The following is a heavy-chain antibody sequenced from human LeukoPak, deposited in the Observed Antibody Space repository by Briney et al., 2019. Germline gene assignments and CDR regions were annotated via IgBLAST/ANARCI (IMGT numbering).Heavy chain of an antibody. J-gene: IGHJ4*02. D-gene: IGHD2-15*01. CDR2: ISSSSSYI. CDR3: ARSKDGGLTIFDY. CDR1: GFTFTTYT. Sequence: PGGSLRLSCAASGFTFTTYTMAWVRQAPGKGLEGVSSISSSSSYIYYADSVKGRFTISRDNAKNSLYLQMNSLRAEDTAVYYCARSKDGGLTIFDYWGQGTLVTVFS. V-gene: IGHV3-21*01.